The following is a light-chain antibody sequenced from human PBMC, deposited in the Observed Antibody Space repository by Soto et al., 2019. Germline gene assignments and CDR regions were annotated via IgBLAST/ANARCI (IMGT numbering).Light chain of an antibody. J-gene: IGKJ4*01. Sequence: EIVLTQSPGTLSLSPGERATLSCRASQSISRNYLGWYQQNPGQAPRLPIYGASNRATGVPDRFSGSASGTDFTFTISRLEPEDFAVYYCQHYGSSPRVFGGGTKVDIK. CDR2: GAS. V-gene: IGKV3-20*01. CDR1: QSISRNY. CDR3: QHYGSSPRV.